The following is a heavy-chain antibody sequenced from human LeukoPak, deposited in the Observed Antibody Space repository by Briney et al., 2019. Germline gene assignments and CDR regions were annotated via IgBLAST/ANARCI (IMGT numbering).Heavy chain of an antibody. CDR2: ISSSSSYT. D-gene: IGHD4-11*01. J-gene: IGHJ4*02. CDR3: ARGGVAVTTVRYYFDY. CDR1: GFTFSDYY. V-gene: IGHV3-11*06. Sequence: PGGSLRLSCAASGFTFSDYYMSWIRQAPGKGLEWVAYISSSSSYTNYADSVKGRFTISRDNAKNSLYLQMNSLRDEDTAVYYCARGGVAVTTVRYYFDYWGQGTLVTVSS.